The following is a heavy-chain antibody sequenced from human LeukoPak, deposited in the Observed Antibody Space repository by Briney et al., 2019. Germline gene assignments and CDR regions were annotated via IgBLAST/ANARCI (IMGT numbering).Heavy chain of an antibody. CDR2: IYYSGST. J-gene: IGHJ6*03. CDR3: ARHMYSSSWYRRHYYMDV. CDR1: GGSISSSSYY. D-gene: IGHD6-13*01. V-gene: IGHV4-39*01. Sequence: PSETLSLTCTVSGGSISSSSYYWGWIRQPPGKGLEWNGSIYYSGSTYYNPSLKSRVTISVDTSKNQFSLKLSSVTAADTAVYYCARHMYSSSWYRRHYYMDVWGKGTTVTVSS.